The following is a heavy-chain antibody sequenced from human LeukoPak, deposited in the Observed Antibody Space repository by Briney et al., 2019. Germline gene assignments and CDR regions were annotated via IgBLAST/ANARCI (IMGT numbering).Heavy chain of an antibody. CDR1: GFTFSKSW. CDR2: IKPDGTER. CDR3: AKGDYGSGNLFDY. J-gene: IGHJ4*02. D-gene: IGHD3-10*01. Sequence: GGSLRLSCAASGFTFSKSWMSWARQAPGKGLECVANIKPDGTERYYVDSVKGRFTISRDNAKNSLYLQMNSLRAEDTALYYCAKGDYGSGNLFDYWGQGTLVTVSS. V-gene: IGHV3-7*03.